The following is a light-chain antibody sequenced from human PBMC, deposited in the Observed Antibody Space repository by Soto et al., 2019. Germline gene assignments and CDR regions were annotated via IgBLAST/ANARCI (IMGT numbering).Light chain of an antibody. Sequence: DIQMTQSPSTLSASVGDRFTITCRASQSISSWLAWYQQKPGKAPKLLIYDASSLESGVPSRFRGSGSGTEFTLTLSSLQPDDFATYYCQQYNSYSWTFGQGTKVEIK. V-gene: IGKV1-5*01. CDR3: QQYNSYSWT. J-gene: IGKJ1*01. CDR1: QSISSW. CDR2: DAS.